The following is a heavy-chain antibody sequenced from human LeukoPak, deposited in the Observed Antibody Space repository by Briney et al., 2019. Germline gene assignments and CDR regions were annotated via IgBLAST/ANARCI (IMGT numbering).Heavy chain of an antibody. CDR1: GYPFDNFG. CDR3: ARDRLGGDLTGESLY. V-gene: IGHV1-18*01. CDR2: ISAYNGNT. D-gene: IGHD4-17*01. Sequence: ASVKVSCKASGYPFDNFGLTWVRQAPGQALEWMGWISAYNGNTHYAQKFRGRLTMTTDTSTTTAYLELRSLKSDDTAVYYCARDRLGGDLTGESLYWGQGTLVTVSS. J-gene: IGHJ4*02.